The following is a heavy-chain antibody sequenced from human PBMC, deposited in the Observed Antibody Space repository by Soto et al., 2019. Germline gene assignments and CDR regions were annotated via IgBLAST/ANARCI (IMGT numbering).Heavy chain of an antibody. V-gene: IGHV4-39*01. CDR1: GGSISSSTYY. J-gene: IGHJ4*02. CDR3: ARQSGSGYYTVAY. Sequence: QLQLQESGPGLVKPSETLSLTCTVSGGSISSSTYYWGWIRQPPGQGLEWIGNIYYGGSPYYNPSLKSRVTVSVDTSKNQFSLKLSSVTAAETAVYYCARQSGSGYYTVAYWGQGTLVTVSS. D-gene: IGHD3-22*01. CDR2: IYYGGSP.